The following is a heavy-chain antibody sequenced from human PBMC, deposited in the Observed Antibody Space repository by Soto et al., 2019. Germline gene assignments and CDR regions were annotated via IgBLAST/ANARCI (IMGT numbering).Heavy chain of an antibody. V-gene: IGHV1-69*12. D-gene: IGHD1-1*01. CDR3: ARDRRLERRLAYFDL. CDR1: GGTFSSYA. J-gene: IGHJ2*01. Sequence: QVQLVQSGAEVKKPGSSVKVSCKASGGTFSSYAISWVRQAPGQGLEWMGGIIPIFGTANYAQKFQGRVTITAHESTSTAYMELSSLRSEDTAVYYCARDRRLERRLAYFDLWGRGTLVTDSS. CDR2: IIPIFGTA.